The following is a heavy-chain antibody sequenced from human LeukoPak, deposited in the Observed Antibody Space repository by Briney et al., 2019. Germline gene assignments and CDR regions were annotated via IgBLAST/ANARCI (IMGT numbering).Heavy chain of an antibody. CDR1: GGTFSSYA. J-gene: IGHJ4*02. Sequence: AASVTVSCTASGGTFSSYAISWVRQAPGQGLEWMGGIIPIFGTANYAQKFQGRVTITADESTSTAYMELSSLRSEDTAVYYCAREPHYYDSSGYYSYFDYWGQGTLVTVSS. CDR2: IIPIFGTA. CDR3: AREPHYYDSSGYYSYFDY. V-gene: IGHV1-69*13. D-gene: IGHD3-22*01.